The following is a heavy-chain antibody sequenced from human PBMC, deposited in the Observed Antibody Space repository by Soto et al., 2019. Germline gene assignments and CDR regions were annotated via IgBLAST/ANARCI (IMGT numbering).Heavy chain of an antibody. CDR2: IYTSGST. CDR3: ASLHSGYALDLDH. Sequence: SETLSLTCTVSGGSISSYYWSWIRQPAGKGLEWIGRIYTSGSTNYNPSLKSRVTISVDTSKNQFSLQMSSVVAADTAVYFRASLHSGYALDLDHWGPGTLVTVSS. D-gene: IGHD5-12*01. CDR1: GGSISSYY. J-gene: IGHJ4*02. V-gene: IGHV4-4*07.